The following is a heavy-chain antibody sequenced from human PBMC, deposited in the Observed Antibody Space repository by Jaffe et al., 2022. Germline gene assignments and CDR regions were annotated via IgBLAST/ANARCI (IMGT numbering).Heavy chain of an antibody. Sequence: QVQLVESGGGVVQPGRSLRLSCAASGFTFSSYGMHWVRQAPGKGLEWVAVISYDGSNKYYADSVKGRFTISRDNSKNTLYLQMNSLRAEDTAVYYCAMITMVQGVIPSWAADAFDIWGQGTMVTVSS. CDR2: ISYDGSNK. CDR1: GFTFSSYG. V-gene: IGHV3-30*03. D-gene: IGHD3-10*01. CDR3: AMITMVQGVIPSWAADAFDI. J-gene: IGHJ3*02.